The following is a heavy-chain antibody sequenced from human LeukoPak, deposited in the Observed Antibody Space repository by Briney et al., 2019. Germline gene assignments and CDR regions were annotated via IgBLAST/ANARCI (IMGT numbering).Heavy chain of an antibody. J-gene: IGHJ4*02. D-gene: IGHD5-12*01. CDR2: INHSGST. Sequence: SETLSLTCTVSGGSISGYYWNWIRQPPGKGLEWIGEINHSGSTNYNPSLKSRVTISVDTSKKQFSLKLSSVTAADTAVYYCALSGYSGYDYRLDYWGQGTLVTVSS. CDR3: ALSGYSGYDYRLDY. V-gene: IGHV4-34*01. CDR1: GGSISGYY.